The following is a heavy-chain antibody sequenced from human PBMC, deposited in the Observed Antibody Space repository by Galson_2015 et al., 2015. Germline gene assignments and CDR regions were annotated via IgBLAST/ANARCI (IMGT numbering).Heavy chain of an antibody. J-gene: IGHJ6*03. CDR1: GCTFSSYE. CDR3: ARRTGYSSGWYYYYMDV. D-gene: IGHD6-19*01. CDR2: ISSSGSTI. V-gene: IGHV3-48*03. Sequence: SLRLSCAASGCTFSSYEMNWVRQAPGKGLEWVSYISSSGSTIYYADSVKGRFTISRDNAKNSLYLQMNSLRAEDTAVYYCARRTGYSSGWYYYYMDVWGKGTTVTVSS.